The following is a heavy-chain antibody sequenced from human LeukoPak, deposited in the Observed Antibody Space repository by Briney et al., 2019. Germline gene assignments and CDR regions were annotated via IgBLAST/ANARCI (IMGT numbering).Heavy chain of an antibody. CDR2: IDSDGSRT. CDR1: GFTFSNCW. D-gene: IGHD3-22*01. CDR3: ARDTYYYNSSAFYHYYYGMDV. J-gene: IGHJ6*02. V-gene: IGHV3-74*01. Sequence: GGSLRLSCAASGFTFSNCWMHWVRQAPGKGLEWVSRIDSDGSRTKYADSVKGRFTISRDNAKNTLYLQMNSLRAEDTAVYYCARDTYYYNSSAFYHYYYGMDVWGQGTTVTVSS.